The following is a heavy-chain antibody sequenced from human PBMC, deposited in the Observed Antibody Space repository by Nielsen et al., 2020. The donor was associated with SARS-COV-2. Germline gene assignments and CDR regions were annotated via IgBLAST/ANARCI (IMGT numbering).Heavy chain of an antibody. J-gene: IGHJ4*02. CDR2: IIPIFGTA. Sequence: SVKVSCKASGGTFSSYAISWVRQAPGQGLEWMGGIIPIFGTANYAQKFQGRVTITADESTSTAYMELSSLRSEDTAVYYCARRGVLSGGASKWCFDYWGQGTLVTVSS. CDR3: ARRGVLSGGASKWCFDY. D-gene: IGHD2-15*01. V-gene: IGHV1-69*13. CDR1: GGTFSSYA.